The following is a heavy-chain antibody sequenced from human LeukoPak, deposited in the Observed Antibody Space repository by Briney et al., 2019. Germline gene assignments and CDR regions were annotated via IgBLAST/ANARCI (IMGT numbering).Heavy chain of an antibody. CDR1: GYTFTGYY. CDR3: ARDNGESTYGDYFGWLDP. Sequence: ASVKVSCKASGYTFTGYYMHWVRQAPGQGLEWMGWINPNSGGTNYAQKFQGRVTMTRDTSISTAYMELSRLRSDDTAVYYCARDNGESTYGDYFGWLDPWGQGTLVTVSS. V-gene: IGHV1-2*02. J-gene: IGHJ5*02. CDR2: INPNSGGT. D-gene: IGHD4-17*01.